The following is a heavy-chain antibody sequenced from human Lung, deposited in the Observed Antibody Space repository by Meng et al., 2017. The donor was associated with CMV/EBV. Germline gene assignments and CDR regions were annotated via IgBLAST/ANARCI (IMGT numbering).Heavy chain of an antibody. CDR2: IYHSGST. V-gene: IGHV4-4*02. CDR1: GGANSSRNW. CDR3: ASFPPPGKQWLVTDY. Sequence: HVPLPEAGPGLVQPSAAPALTCAASGGANSSRNWWSWVRQPPGKGMKWIGEIYHSGSTNYNPSLKSRVTISVDKSKNQFSLKLSSVTAADTAVYYCASFPPPGKQWLVTDYWGQGTLVTSPQ. J-gene: IGHJ4*02. D-gene: IGHD6-19*01.